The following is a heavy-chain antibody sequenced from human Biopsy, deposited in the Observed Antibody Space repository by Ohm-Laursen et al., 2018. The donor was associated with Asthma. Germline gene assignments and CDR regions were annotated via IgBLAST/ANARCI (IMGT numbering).Heavy chain of an antibody. D-gene: IGHD3-22*01. Sequence: SQTLSLTCSVSGDSSNSGGYSWTWIRQLPGKGLEWIGYISYTGTTYYNPSLKSRISMTVDTSKIQFSLKLSSVTAADTAIYYCARERMFFYDSSGYGAFDTWGQGTLVTVSS. V-gene: IGHV4-31*03. CDR1: GDSSNSGGYS. J-gene: IGHJ3*02. CDR3: ARERMFFYDSSGYGAFDT. CDR2: ISYTGTT.